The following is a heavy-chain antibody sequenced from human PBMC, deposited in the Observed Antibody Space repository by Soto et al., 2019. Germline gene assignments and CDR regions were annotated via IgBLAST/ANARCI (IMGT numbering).Heavy chain of an antibody. CDR1: GYSFSSYG. Sequence: QVELEQSGAEVKKPGASVKVSCKASGYSFSSYGISWVRQAPGQGLEWMGRVSGYNGHTNYAERLQGRVTMTTDTSTNTAFIGLRNLRSADTAVYYCARSQCSGDCDTDWFDPWGQGTLVSVSS. J-gene: IGHJ5*02. D-gene: IGHD2-21*02. V-gene: IGHV1-18*01. CDR3: ARSQCSGDCDTDWFDP. CDR2: VSGYNGHT.